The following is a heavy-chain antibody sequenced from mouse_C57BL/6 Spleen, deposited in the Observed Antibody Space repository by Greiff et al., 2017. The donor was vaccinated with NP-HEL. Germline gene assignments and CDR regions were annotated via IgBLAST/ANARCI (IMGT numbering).Heavy chain of an antibody. J-gene: IGHJ1*03. CDR1: GYSFTDYN. V-gene: IGHV1-39*01. CDR2: INPNYGTT. CDR3: ARSKYGSSHWYFDV. D-gene: IGHD1-1*01. Sequence: VQLQQSGPELVKPGASVKISCKASGYSFTDYNMNWVKQSNGKSLEWIGVINPNYGTTSYNQKFKGKATLTVDQSSSTAYMQLNSLTSEDSAFYYCARSKYGSSHWYFDVWGTGTTVTVSS.